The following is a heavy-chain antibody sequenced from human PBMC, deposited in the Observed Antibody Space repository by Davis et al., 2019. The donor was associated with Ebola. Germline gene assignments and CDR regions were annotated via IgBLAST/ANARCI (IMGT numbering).Heavy chain of an antibody. CDR3: ARDHGYNRFDP. CDR1: GFTFSNVW. J-gene: IGHJ5*02. V-gene: IGHV3-7*03. Sequence: PGGSLRLSCAASGFTFSNVWMSWVRQVSGKGLEWVANIRQDGSEKNYVDVVKGRFTISRDNAKNSLYLQMNSLRTEDTALYYCARDHGYNRFDPWGQGTLVTVSS. CDR2: IRQDGSEK.